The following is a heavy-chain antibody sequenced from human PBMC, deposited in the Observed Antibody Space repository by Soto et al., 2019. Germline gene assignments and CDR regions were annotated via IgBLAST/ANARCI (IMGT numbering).Heavy chain of an antibody. CDR1: GGSISSSNW. Sequence: SETLSLTCAVSGGSISSSNWWSWVRQPPGKGLEWIGEIYHSGSTNYNPSLKSRVTISVDKSENQFSLKLSSVTAADTAVYYCARKIGAAPKGSDPWGQGTLVTGSS. CDR3: ARKIGAAPKGSDP. D-gene: IGHD6-13*01. J-gene: IGHJ5*02. V-gene: IGHV4-4*02. CDR2: IYHSGST.